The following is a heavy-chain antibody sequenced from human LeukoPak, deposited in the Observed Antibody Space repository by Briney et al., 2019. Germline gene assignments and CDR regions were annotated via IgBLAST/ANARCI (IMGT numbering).Heavy chain of an antibody. CDR1: GFTFSSYA. Sequence: GGSLRLSCAASGFTFSSYAMSWVRLAPGKGLEWVSAISGSGGSTYYADSVKGRFTISRDNSKNTLYLQMNSLRAEDTAVYYCAKTRFGELLSYFDYWGQGTLVTVSS. J-gene: IGHJ4*02. CDR3: AKTRFGELLSYFDY. CDR2: ISGSGGST. D-gene: IGHD3-10*02. V-gene: IGHV3-23*01.